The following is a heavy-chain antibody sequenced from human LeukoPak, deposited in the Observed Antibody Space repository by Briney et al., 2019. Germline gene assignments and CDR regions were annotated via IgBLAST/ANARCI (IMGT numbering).Heavy chain of an antibody. CDR1: GYIFPSYG. J-gene: IGHJ4*02. CDR3: ARDYGSYRFDC. Sequence: GASVNVSFKASGYIFPSYGIRGVRQAPGKGLEWMGWISACNGNTNYAQKLQNRVTMTTDTSTSTAYMELRSLRSDDTAVYFCARDYGSYRFDCWGQGTLVTVSS. D-gene: IGHD3-16*02. V-gene: IGHV1-18*01. CDR2: ISACNGNT.